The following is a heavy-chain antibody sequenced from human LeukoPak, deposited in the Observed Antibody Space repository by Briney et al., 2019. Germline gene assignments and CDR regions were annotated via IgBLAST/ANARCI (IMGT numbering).Heavy chain of an antibody. CDR2: INPNSGGT. V-gene: IGHV1-2*02. CDR1: GYTFTGYY. Sequence: GASVKVSCKASGYTFTGYYMHWVRQAPGQGLEWMGWINPNSGGTNYAQKFQGRVTMTRDTSISTAYMELSRLRSDDTVVYYCASTVDDSSGYLYFDYWGQGTLVTVSS. D-gene: IGHD3-22*01. J-gene: IGHJ4*02. CDR3: ASTVDDSSGYLYFDY.